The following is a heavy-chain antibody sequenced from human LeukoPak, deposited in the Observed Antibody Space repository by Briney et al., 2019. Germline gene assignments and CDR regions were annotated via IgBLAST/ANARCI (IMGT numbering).Heavy chain of an antibody. CDR1: RFTFISYA. V-gene: IGHV3-30*18. J-gene: IGHJ4*02. CDR3: AKDRHFESNVLGY. D-gene: IGHD2-8*01. Sequence: PGRALRLSCAASRFTFISYAMHWVRQAPGKVLERVAVISYYGSNIYYGDSVKGRFTISRDNSKNTLYLQMNSLRAEDTAVYYCAKDRHFESNVLGYWGQGTLVTVSS. CDR2: ISYYGSNI.